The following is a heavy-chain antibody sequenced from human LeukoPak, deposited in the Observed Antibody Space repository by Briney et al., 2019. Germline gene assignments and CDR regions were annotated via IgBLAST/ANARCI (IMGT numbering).Heavy chain of an antibody. CDR1: GGSISSSSYY. CDR2: IYYSGST. J-gene: IGHJ4*02. CDR3: ATMVRGVITNIDY. D-gene: IGHD3-10*01. V-gene: IGHV4-39*01. Sequence: SSETLSLTCTVSGGSISSSSYYWGWIRQPPGKGLEWIGSIYYSGSTYYNPSLKSRVTISVDTSKNQFFLKLSSVTAADTAVYYCATMVRGVITNIDYWGQGTLVTVSS.